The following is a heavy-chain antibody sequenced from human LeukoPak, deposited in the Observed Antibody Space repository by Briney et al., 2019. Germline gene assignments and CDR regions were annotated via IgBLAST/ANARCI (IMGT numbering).Heavy chain of an antibody. D-gene: IGHD2-15*01. CDR2: INPNSGGT. Sequence: ASVKVSCTASGYTFTGYYMHWVRQAPGQGLEWMGWINPNSGGTNYAQKFQGRVTMTRDTSISTAYMELSRLRSDDTAVYYCARGLRYCSGGSCYSSKYYFDYWGQGTLVTVSS. CDR3: ARGLRYCSGGSCYSSKYYFDY. J-gene: IGHJ4*02. CDR1: GYTFTGYY. V-gene: IGHV1-2*02.